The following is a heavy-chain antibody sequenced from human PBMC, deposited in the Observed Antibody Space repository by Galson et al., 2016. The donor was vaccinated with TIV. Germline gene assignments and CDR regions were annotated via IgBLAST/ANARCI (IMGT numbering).Heavy chain of an antibody. Sequence: SETLSLTCTVSGGSISSSTNYWGWIRQPPGKGLEWIGSIYYSGSTSYNPSLKSRVTMSVDTSKNQFSLKLSSVTAADTAVYYCARRLPAGDVGAFHIWGQGTMVSVSS. D-gene: IGHD1-26*01. V-gene: IGHV4-39*07. CDR2: IYYSGST. CDR3: ARRLPAGDVGAFHI. CDR1: GGSISSSTNY. J-gene: IGHJ3*02.